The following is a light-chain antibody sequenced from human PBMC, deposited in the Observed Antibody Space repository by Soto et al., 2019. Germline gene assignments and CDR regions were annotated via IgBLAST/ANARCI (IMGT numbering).Light chain of an antibody. CDR1: QGISSY. J-gene: IGKJ3*01. V-gene: IGKV1-27*01. Sequence: DIQMTQSPSSLSASVGDRVTISCRASQGISSYLAWYQQKPGKAPRLLIYAASSLQSGVSFRFTGSGSGTDFTLTISSLQTEDVATYYCQNYNWPPFTFGPGTKVDIK. CDR3: QNYNWPPFT. CDR2: AAS.